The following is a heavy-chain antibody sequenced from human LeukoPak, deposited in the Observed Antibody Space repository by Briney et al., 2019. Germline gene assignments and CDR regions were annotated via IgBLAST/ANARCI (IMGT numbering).Heavy chain of an antibody. CDR1: GYTFTGYF. CDR2: INPNSGGT. D-gene: IGHD4-23*01. V-gene: IGHV1-2*02. J-gene: IGHJ4*02. Sequence: ASVKVSCKASGYTFTGYFMHWVRQAPGQGLEWMGWINPNSGGTKYAQKFQGRVTMTRDKSITTAYMELSRPTSDDTAVYYCARGRGAATTVVTATLDDYWGQGTLVTVS. CDR3: ARGRGAATTVVTATLDDY.